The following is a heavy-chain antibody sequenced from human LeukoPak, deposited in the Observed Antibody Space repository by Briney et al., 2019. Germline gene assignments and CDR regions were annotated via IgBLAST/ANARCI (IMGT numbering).Heavy chain of an antibody. CDR1: GFTFRNYA. CDR3: ARDKGTSYLSSFDY. D-gene: IGHD6-6*01. J-gene: IGHJ4*02. Sequence: GGTLRLSCAGSGFTFRNYAMSWVRQAPGKGLEWVAVISYDGSNKKYADSVKGRFTISRVNSQKTLYLQMNSLRAADTAVYYCARDKGTSYLSSFDYWGQGTLVTVSS. CDR2: ISYDGSNK. V-gene: IGHV3-30*04.